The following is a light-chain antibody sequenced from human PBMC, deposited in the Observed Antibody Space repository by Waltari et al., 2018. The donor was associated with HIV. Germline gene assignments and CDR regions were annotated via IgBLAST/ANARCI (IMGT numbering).Light chain of an antibody. CDR1: SRNAGSSNI. CDR2: EVS. CDR3: CSYAGSSTWV. V-gene: IGLV2-23*02. J-gene: IGLJ3*02. Sequence: QSALTQPASVSGSPGQSITISCTGTSRNAGSSNIVYWYQQQPGKDPKLMIYEVSKRPSGVSNRFSGSKSGNTASLTIAGLQAEDEADYYCCSYAGSSTWVFGGGTKLTVL.